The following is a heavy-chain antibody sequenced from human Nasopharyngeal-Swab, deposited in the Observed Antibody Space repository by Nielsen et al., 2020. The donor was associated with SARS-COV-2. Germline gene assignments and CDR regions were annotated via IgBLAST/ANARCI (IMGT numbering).Heavy chain of an antibody. D-gene: IGHD6-13*01. V-gene: IGHV3-30*02. CDR1: GFTFSSYG. J-gene: IGHJ2*01. Sequence: GGSLRLSCAASGFTFSSYGMHWVRQAPGKGLEWVAFIRYDGFNQHYADSVKGRFTISRDNTRNSLYLQMNSLTAEDTAAYYCARDLLSSWRAIGNWYFDLWGRGTLVTVSS. CDR2: IRYDGFNQ. CDR3: ARDLLSSWRAIGNWYFDL.